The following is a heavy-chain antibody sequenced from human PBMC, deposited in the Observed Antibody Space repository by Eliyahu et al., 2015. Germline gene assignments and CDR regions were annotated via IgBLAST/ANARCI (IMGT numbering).Heavy chain of an antibody. CDR2: IYFSGAT. CDR1: GGSVSSVHSF. V-gene: IGHV4-39*01. Sequence: QLHLEESGPGLVKTSETLSLDCSXSGGSVSSVHSFWAWVRPTPGKGLEWIGTIYFSGATSYNPSLKSRVTISVDTSKNQFSLRLTSVTAADTAVYFCARPTEVLAGYAKWFDTWGQGSLVTVSS. CDR3: ARPTEVLAGYAKWFDT. D-gene: IGHD6-19*01. J-gene: IGHJ5*02.